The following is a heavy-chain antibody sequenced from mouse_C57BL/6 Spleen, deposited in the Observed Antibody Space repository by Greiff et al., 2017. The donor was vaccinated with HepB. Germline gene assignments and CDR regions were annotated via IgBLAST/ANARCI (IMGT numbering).Heavy chain of an antibody. CDR3: TITGTGGNYAMDY. V-gene: IGHV1-15*01. Sequence: VQLQQSGAELVRPGASVTLSCKASGYTFTDYEMHWVKQTPVHGLEWIGAIDPETGGTAYNQKFKGKAILTADKSSSTAYMELRSLTSEDSAVYYCTITGTGGNYAMDYWGQGTSVTVSS. D-gene: IGHD4-1*01. CDR1: GYTFTDYE. J-gene: IGHJ4*01. CDR2: IDPETGGT.